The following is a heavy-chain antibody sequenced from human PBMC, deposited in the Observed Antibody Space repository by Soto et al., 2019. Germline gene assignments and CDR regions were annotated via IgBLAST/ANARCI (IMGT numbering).Heavy chain of an antibody. V-gene: IGHV3-13*01. CDR1: GVTLRTSE. D-gene: IGHD6-19*01. J-gene: IGHJ6*02. CDR2: IGTAGDT. Sequence: GARRDPYCGPGVTLRTSEHPVGRPTTGKKMEWVSAIGTAGDTYYPGSVKGRFTISRENAKNSLYLQMNSLRAEDTAVYYCARAPASYSSGWPDTKVDYYCYVMAVWGQGTTVTVSS. CDR3: ARAPASYSSGWPDTKVDYYCYVMAV.